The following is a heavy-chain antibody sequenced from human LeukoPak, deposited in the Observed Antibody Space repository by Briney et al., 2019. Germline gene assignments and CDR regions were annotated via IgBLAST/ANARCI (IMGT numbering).Heavy chain of an antibody. CDR3: ARALGWAYGSGSSGAFDI. J-gene: IGHJ3*02. D-gene: IGHD3-10*01. CDR2: ISSRSSYI. V-gene: IGHV3-21*01. Sequence: GGSLRLSCAASGFTFSSYSMNWVRQAPGKGLEWVSSISSRSSYIYYADSVKGRFTISRDNAKNSLYLQMNSLRAEDTAVYYCARALGWAYGSGSSGAFDIWGQGTMVTVSS. CDR1: GFTFSSYS.